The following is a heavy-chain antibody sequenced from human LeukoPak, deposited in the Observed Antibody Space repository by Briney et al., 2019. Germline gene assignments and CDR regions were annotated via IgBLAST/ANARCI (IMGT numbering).Heavy chain of an antibody. V-gene: IGHV3-74*01. CDR2: ICPDGTVT. J-gene: IGHJ4*02. CDR3: VRDFRSADY. CDR1: GFTFSTYA. Sequence: GGSLRLSCAASGFTFSTYAMTWVRQAPGKGPMWVSRICPDGTVTNYADSVKARFIISRDNARNTVYLQMNSLRVEDTAVYYCVRDFRSADYWGQGTLVTVSS.